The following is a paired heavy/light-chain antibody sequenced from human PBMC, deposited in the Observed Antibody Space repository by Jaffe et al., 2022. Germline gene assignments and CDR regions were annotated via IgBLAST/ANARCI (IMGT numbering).Heavy chain of an antibody. D-gene: IGHD6-13*01. CDR3: ARGGIERDSSSWYFSPADAFDI. CDR2: IYTSGST. V-gene: IGHV4-61*02. J-gene: IGHJ3*02. Sequence: QVQLQESGPGLVKPSQTLSLTCTVSGGSISSGSYYWSWIRQPAGKGLEWIGRIYTSGSTNYNPSLKSRVTISVDTSKNQFSLKLSSVTAADTAVYYCARGGIERDSSSWYFSPADAFDIWGQGTMVTVSS. CDR1: GGSISSGSYY.
Light chain of an antibody. CDR3: QQYGSFLFT. V-gene: IGKV3-20*01. CDR2: GAS. J-gene: IGKJ3*01. Sequence: EIVLTQSPGTLSLSPGERATLSCRASQSVSSSYLAWYQQKPGQAPRLLIYGASSRATGIPDRFSGSGSGTDFTLTISRLEPEDFAVYYCQQYGSFLFTFGPGTKVDIK. CDR1: QSVSSSY.